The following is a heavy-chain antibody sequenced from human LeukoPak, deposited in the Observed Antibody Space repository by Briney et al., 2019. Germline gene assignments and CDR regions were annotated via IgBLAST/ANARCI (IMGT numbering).Heavy chain of an antibody. CDR3: ARGPGSSGGAYVGDY. CDR2: ADGGGSST. CDR1: GFTFSTHW. V-gene: IGHV3-74*01. J-gene: IGHJ4*01. D-gene: IGHD3-22*01. Sequence: GGSLRLSCAASGFTFSTHWMHWVRQVPGRGPVWVSRADGGGSSTNYADSVKGRFSISRGNAKSTLYLQMNGLRAEDTAVYYCARGPGSSGGAYVGDYWGHGTLVTVSS.